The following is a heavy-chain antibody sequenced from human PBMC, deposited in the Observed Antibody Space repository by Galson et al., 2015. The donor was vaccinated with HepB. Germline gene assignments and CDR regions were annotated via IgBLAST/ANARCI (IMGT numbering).Heavy chain of an antibody. CDR2: IKQDGSEK. J-gene: IGHJ4*02. Sequence: SLRLSCAASGFTFSTYWMTWVRQAPGKGLEWVANIKQDGSEKNYVHSVKGRFNISRDNAKNSVYLQMNSLRVEDTAVYYCARPDFWSGYYNSWGQGTLVIVSS. D-gene: IGHD3-3*01. CDR3: ARPDFWSGYYNS. V-gene: IGHV3-7*03. CDR1: GFTFSTYW.